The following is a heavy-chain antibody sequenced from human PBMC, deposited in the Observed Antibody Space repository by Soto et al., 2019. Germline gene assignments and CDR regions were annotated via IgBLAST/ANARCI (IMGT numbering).Heavy chain of an antibody. CDR3: ARDDNWGCVWIDP. CDR1: GGSISSGDYY. Sequence: QVQLQESGPGLVKPSQTLSLTCTVSGGSISSGDYYWTWIRQQAGKGLEWNGDIYHSGSAYYNPSVKIGLTMSVDTSKNQFSRKLTSVTAADTAVYYCARDDNWGCVWIDPWSPGTLVNVSS. V-gene: IGHV4-31*03. CDR2: IYHSGSA. D-gene: IGHD7-27*01. J-gene: IGHJ5*02.